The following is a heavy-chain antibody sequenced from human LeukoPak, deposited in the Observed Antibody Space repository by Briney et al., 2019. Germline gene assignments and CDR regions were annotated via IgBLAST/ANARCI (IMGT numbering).Heavy chain of an antibody. CDR2: VYYTGTT. D-gene: IGHD6-19*01. V-gene: IGHV4-59*05. CDR1: GFSFRSYE. Sequence: GSLRLSCTASGFSFRSYEMNWVRQPPGKGLEWMGGVYYTGTTYSNPSLKSRVTISVDTSKNQFSLRLSAVTAADTAVYYCARHVSVAVTNFFDYWGQGTLVTVSS. CDR3: ARHVSVAVTNFFDY. J-gene: IGHJ4*02.